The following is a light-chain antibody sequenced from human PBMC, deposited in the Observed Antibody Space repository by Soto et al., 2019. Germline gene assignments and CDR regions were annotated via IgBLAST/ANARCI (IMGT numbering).Light chain of an antibody. CDR2: AAS. V-gene: IGKV1-39*01. Sequence: DIQMTQSPSSLSASVGDRVTITCRASQSIKTYLDWYQQKPGKAPQLLIYAASSLQGGVPSRFSGSGSGTGFTLTISSLQPEDFATYYCRQTYSTPRTFGQGTKVDIK. J-gene: IGKJ1*01. CDR3: RQTYSTPRT. CDR1: QSIKTY.